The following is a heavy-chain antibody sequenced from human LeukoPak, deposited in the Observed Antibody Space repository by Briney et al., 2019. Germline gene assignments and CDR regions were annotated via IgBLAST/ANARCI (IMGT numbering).Heavy chain of an antibody. Sequence: SETLSLTCTASGGSISSYYWSWLRPPPGKVLEWTAYIYYSGSTNYNPSLKSRVTISVDTSKNQFSLKLSSVTAADTAVYYCARDFSYGSGSYYDYYMDVWGKGTTVTISS. V-gene: IGHV4-59*01. CDR3: ARDFSYGSGSYYDYYMDV. CDR2: IYYSGST. CDR1: GGSISSYY. J-gene: IGHJ6*03. D-gene: IGHD3-10*01.